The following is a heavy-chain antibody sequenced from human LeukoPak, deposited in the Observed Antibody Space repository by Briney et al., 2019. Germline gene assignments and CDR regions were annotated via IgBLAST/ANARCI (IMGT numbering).Heavy chain of an antibody. D-gene: IGHD6-19*01. J-gene: IGHJ4*02. CDR2: IYYSGST. V-gene: IGHV4-59*01. CDR1: GGSISSYY. Sequence: SETLSLTCTVSGGSISSYYRSWIRQPPGKGLEWIDYIYYSGSTNYNPSLKSRVTISVDTSKNQFSLKLRSVTAADTAVYYCARGDIAVAGTYYFDYWGQGTLVTVSS. CDR3: ARGDIAVAGTYYFDY.